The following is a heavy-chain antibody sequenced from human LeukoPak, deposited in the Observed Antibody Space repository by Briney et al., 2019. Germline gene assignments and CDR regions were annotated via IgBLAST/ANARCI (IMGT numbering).Heavy chain of an antibody. J-gene: IGHJ4*02. CDR3: ARRGSDSSAYYSFDQ. CDR1: GGSISSNTYY. Sequence: SETLSLTCTVSGGSISSNTYYWGWIRQPPGKGLEWIGSFYYSGSTYYNPSLKSRVTISVDTSKNQFSQKLSSVTAADTAVYYCARRGSDSSAYYSFDQWGQGTQVTVSS. D-gene: IGHD3-22*01. V-gene: IGHV4-39*01. CDR2: FYYSGST.